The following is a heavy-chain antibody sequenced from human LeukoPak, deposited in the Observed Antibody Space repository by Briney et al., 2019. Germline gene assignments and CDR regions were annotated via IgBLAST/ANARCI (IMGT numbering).Heavy chain of an antibody. Sequence: GGSLRLSCAASGFTFSSYSMNWVRQAPGKGLEWVSSISSSSSYIYYADSVKGRFTISRDNAKNSLYLQMNSLRAEDTAVYYCARDVGRGYYYYGMDVWGQGTTVTVSS. CDR1: GFTFSSYS. CDR3: ARDVGRGYYYYGMDV. CDR2: ISSSSSYI. D-gene: IGHD2-15*01. J-gene: IGHJ6*02. V-gene: IGHV3-21*01.